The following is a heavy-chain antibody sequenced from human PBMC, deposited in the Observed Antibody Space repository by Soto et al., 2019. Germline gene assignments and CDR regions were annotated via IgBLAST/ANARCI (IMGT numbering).Heavy chain of an antibody. V-gene: IGHV4-31*03. CDR1: GGSISSGGYY. CDR2: IYYSGST. J-gene: IGHJ4*02. Sequence: SETLSLTCTVSGGSISSGGYYWSWIRQHPGKGLEWIGYIYYSGSTYYNPSLKSRVTISVDTSKNQFSLKLSSVTAADTAVYYCARGAGDYYYASSGYYRFDYWGRGTLVTVSS. D-gene: IGHD3-22*01. CDR3: ARGAGDYYYASSGYYRFDY.